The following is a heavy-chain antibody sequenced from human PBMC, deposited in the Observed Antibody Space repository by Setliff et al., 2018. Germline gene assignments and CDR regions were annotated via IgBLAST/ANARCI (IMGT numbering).Heavy chain of an antibody. CDR1: GGSISVYY. D-gene: IGHD5-18*01. J-gene: IGHJ4*02. V-gene: IGHV4-59*12. CDR2: VGYNGNT. CDR3: ARGRIQLWKYYFDY. Sequence: SETLSLTCTVSGGSISVYYWTWIRQPPGKGLEWIGYVGYNGNTHYNPSLNSRVTISVDTSKNQFSLKLSSVTAADTAVYYCARGRIQLWKYYFDYWGQGTLVTVSS.